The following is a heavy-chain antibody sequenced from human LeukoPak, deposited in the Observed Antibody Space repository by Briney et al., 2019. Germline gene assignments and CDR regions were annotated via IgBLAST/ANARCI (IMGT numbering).Heavy chain of an antibody. CDR1: GFTFSSYA. J-gene: IGHJ4*02. D-gene: IGHD6-19*01. CDR3: ARAGGTYSSGWYGDY. CDR2: ISYDGSNK. V-gene: IGHV3-30*04. Sequence: GGSLRLSCAASGFTFSSYAMHWVRQAPGKGLEGVAVISYDGSNKYYADSVKGRFTISRDNSKNTLYLQMNSLRAEDTAVYYCARAGGTYSSGWYGDYWGQGTLVTVSS.